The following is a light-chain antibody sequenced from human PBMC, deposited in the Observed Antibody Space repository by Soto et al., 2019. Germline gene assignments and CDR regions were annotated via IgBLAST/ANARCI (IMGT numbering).Light chain of an antibody. CDR3: CSYAGDTNYYVI. V-gene: IGLV2-23*01. J-gene: IGLJ2*01. CDR1: SSDVGSYNL. CDR2: EDT. Sequence: QSALTQPASVSGSPGQSITISCTGTSSDVGSYNLVSWYQHHPGKAPKLILYEDTKRPSGVSNRFSGSKSGNTASLTISDLQTDYEADYHCCSYAGDTNYYVIFGGGTKLTVL.